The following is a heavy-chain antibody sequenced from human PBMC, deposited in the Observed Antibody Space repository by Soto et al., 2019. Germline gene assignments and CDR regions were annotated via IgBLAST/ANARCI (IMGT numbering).Heavy chain of an antibody. V-gene: IGHV4-59*01. J-gene: IGHJ4*02. D-gene: IGHD6-6*01. Sequence: SETLSLTCRVSGGSMSGYYWSWIRQAPGKGLEWIGYVYYTGSTNYNPSLQSRVTISVDTSNKQFSLSLRPVTAADTAVYFCARSIAVPSSHIDHWGQGIRVTVSS. CDR3: ARSIAVPSSHIDH. CDR2: VYYTGST. CDR1: GGSMSGYY.